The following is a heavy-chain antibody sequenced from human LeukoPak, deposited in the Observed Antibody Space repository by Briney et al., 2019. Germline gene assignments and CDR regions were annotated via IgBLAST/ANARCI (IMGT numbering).Heavy chain of an antibody. CDR3: ARGSFVVVPGAISRYFDY. V-gene: IGHV4-61*01. CDR2: IYYSGST. D-gene: IGHD2-2*01. CDR1: GGSVSSGSYY. Sequence: SETLSLTCTVSGGSVSSGSYYWSWIRQPPGKGLEWIGYIYYSGSTNYNPSLKSRVTISVDTSKNQFSLKLSSVTAADTAVYYCARGSFVVVPGAISRYFDYWGQGTLVTVSS. J-gene: IGHJ4*02.